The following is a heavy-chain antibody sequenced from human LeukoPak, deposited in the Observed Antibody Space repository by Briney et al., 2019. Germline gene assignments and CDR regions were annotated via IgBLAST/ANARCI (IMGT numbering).Heavy chain of an antibody. CDR3: ARGRSVYYYGMDV. J-gene: IGHJ6*02. D-gene: IGHD3-10*01. Sequence: PSETLSLTCAVYGGSFSGYYWSWIRQPPGKGLEWIGEINHSGSTNYNPSLKSRVTMSVDTSKNQFSLKLSSVTAADTAVYYCARGRSVYYYGMDVWGQGTTVTVSS. CDR1: GGSFSGYY. CDR2: INHSGST. V-gene: IGHV4-34*01.